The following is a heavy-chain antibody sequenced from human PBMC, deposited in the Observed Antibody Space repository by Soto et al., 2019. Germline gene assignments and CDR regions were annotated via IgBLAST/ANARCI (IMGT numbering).Heavy chain of an antibody. CDR2: TSYDENYK. J-gene: IGHJ4*02. D-gene: IGHD6-6*01. CDR1: GFTFSGYA. Sequence: QVQLVESGGGVVQPGRSLRLSCAASGFTFSGYAMHWVRQAPGKGLEWVAATSYDENYKYYADSVKGRFTISRDNSKNSLFLQMNSLRSEDTAVYYCARQAGSSAIWYFDSWRQRSLVHVSS. CDR3: ARQAGSSAIWYFDS. V-gene: IGHV3-30*04.